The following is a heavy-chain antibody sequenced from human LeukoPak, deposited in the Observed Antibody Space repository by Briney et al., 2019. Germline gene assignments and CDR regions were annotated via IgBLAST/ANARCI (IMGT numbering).Heavy chain of an antibody. CDR1: GGSISSSNYF. CDR2: LFDNGTI. Sequence: SETLSLTCTVSGGSISSSNYFWGWIRPPPGKGLEWIGTLFDNGTIYYGQSFKSRVSISVDTSKNQFSLNLRSLAAADTAVYYCAYSVNYDLFEFWGQGALVTVSS. J-gene: IGHJ4*02. D-gene: IGHD1-26*01. V-gene: IGHV4-39*01. CDR3: AYSVNYDLFEF.